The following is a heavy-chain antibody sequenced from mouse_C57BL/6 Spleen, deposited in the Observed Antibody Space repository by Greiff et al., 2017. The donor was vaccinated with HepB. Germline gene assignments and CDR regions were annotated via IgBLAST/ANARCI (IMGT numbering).Heavy chain of an antibody. Sequence: VQLQQPGAELVMPGASVKLSCKASGYTFTSYWMHWVKQRPGQGLEWIGEIDPSDSYTNYNQKFKGKSTLTVDKSSSTAYMQLSSLTSEDSAVYYCASPYQGAFAYWGQGTLVTVSA. V-gene: IGHV1-69*01. D-gene: IGHD2-10*01. CDR3: ASPYQGAFAY. CDR2: IDPSDSYT. CDR1: GYTFTSYW. J-gene: IGHJ3*01.